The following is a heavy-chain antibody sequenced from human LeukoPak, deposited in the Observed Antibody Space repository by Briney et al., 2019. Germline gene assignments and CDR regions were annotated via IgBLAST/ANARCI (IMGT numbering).Heavy chain of an antibody. V-gene: IGHV1-69*01. CDR3: ARGYRGYDPNAKLRLDYHYHGMDV. CDR2: IIPIFGTP. Sequence: ASVKVSCKASGGTFSTYAISWVRQAPGQGLEWMGGIIPIFGTPNYAQKFQGRVTISADESTSTAYMELSSLRSEDTAVYYCARGYRGYDPNAKLRLDYHYHGMDVWGQGTTVTVSS. D-gene: IGHD5-12*01. J-gene: IGHJ6*02. CDR1: GGTFSTYA.